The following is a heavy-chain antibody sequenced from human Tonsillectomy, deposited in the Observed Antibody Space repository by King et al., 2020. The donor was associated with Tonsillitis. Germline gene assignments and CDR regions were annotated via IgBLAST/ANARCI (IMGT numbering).Heavy chain of an antibody. Sequence: TLKESGPALVKPTQTLTLTCTFSGFSPSTSAMCVSWIRQPPGKALEWLALIDWDDDKYYSTSLKTRLTISKDTSKNQVVLTMTNMDPVDTATYYCARISNDFWSGYVDYWGQGTLVTVSS. D-gene: IGHD3-3*01. CDR2: IDWDDDK. V-gene: IGHV2-70*01. CDR3: ARISNDFWSGYVDY. J-gene: IGHJ4*02. CDR1: GFSPSTSAMC.